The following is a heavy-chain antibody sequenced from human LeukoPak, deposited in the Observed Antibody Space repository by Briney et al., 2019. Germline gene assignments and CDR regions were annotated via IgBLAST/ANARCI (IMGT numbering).Heavy chain of an antibody. CDR2: ISSSSSTI. CDR3: ARVLSGYWNFDY. Sequence: GSLRLSCAASGFTFSSYSINWVRQAPGKGLEWVSYISSSSSTIYYADSVKGRFTISRDNAKNSLYLQMNSLRDEDTAVYYCARVLSGYWNFDYWGQGTLVTVSS. CDR1: GFTFSSYS. D-gene: IGHD3-22*01. V-gene: IGHV3-48*02. J-gene: IGHJ4*02.